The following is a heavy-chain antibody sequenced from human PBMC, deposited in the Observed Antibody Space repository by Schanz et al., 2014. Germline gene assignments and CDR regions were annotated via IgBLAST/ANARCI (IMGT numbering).Heavy chain of an antibody. CDR1: GYTFTSYD. CDR2: MNPNSGNT. V-gene: IGHV1-8*02. D-gene: IGHD3-10*01. J-gene: IGHJ4*02. CDR3: ARDRVSFVRGPLGVD. Sequence: QVQLVQSGAEVKKPGASVRLSCEASGYTFTSYDINWVRQAPGQGLEWMGWMNPNSGNTGYAQKFQGRVTMTTDTSTSTAYMELRSLISDDTAVYYCARDRVSFVRGPLGVDWGQGTQVIVSS.